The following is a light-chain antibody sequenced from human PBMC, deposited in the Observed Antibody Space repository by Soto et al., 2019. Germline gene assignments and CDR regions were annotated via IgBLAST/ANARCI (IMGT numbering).Light chain of an antibody. Sequence: EIVLTQSPGTLSLSPGERATLSCRASQSVSSSYLAWYQQKPGQAPRLLIYGASSRATGIPDRFSGSGSGTDFTLTISRLEPEGFAVYYCQQYGSSPQVTFGPGTKVDIK. CDR3: QQYGSSPQVT. CDR1: QSVSSSY. CDR2: GAS. V-gene: IGKV3-20*01. J-gene: IGKJ3*01.